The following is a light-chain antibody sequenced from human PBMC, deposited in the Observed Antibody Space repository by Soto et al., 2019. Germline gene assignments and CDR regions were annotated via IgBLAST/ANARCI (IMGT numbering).Light chain of an antibody. V-gene: IGKV1-39*01. CDR3: QQNYRTPLT. CDR1: QSINIY. CDR2: DAS. J-gene: IGKJ4*01. Sequence: DIQMTQSPSSLSASVGDRVTIACRASQSINIYLSWYQQEPGKAPKLLMYDASSLQSGVPSRFSGSGSGTHFTHTISSLQREDFATYYCQQNYRTPLTFGGGTKVEIK.